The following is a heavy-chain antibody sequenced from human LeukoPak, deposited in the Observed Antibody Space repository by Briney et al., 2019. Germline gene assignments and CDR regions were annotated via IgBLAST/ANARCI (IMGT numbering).Heavy chain of an antibody. CDR1: GYSISSGYY. Sequence: PSETLSLTCTVSGYSISSGYYWGWIRQPPGKGLEWIGSIYHSGSTYYNPSLKSRVTISVDTSKNQFSLKLSSVTAADTAVYYCARGVNYYGSGSYYYWGQGTLVTVSS. J-gene: IGHJ4*02. CDR2: IYHSGST. D-gene: IGHD3-10*01. CDR3: ARGVNYYGSGSYYY. V-gene: IGHV4-38-2*02.